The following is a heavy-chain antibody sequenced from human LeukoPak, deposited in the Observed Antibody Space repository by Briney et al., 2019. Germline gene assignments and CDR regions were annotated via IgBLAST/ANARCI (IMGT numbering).Heavy chain of an antibody. CDR1: GGSISTSSYY. V-gene: IGHV4-39*01. Sequence: SENLSLTCTVSGGSISTSSYYWGWVRQPPGKGPEWIGNIFYSGSTYYSPALKSRVTISLDTSRNQFSLKLSSVTAADTAVYYCARHGSAAAPLSNWGQGILVPVSS. CDR2: IFYSGST. J-gene: IGHJ4*02. D-gene: IGHD6-13*01. CDR3: ARHGSAAAPLSN.